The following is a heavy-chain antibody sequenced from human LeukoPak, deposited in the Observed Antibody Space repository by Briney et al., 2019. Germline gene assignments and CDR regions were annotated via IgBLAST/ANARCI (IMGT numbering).Heavy chain of an antibody. CDR1: GFTFSTYA. J-gene: IGHJ1*01. D-gene: IGHD6-19*01. CDR3: ARDRQAAVAGLYFQY. CDR2: ITGNGDAT. V-gene: IGHV3-23*01. Sequence: GGSLRLSCTASGFTFSTYAMSWIRQAPGKGLEWVSAITGNGDATYYADSVRDRFAISRDNSKNTLYLQLNSVRGEDTAVYYCARDRQAAVAGLYFQYWGQGTLVTLSA.